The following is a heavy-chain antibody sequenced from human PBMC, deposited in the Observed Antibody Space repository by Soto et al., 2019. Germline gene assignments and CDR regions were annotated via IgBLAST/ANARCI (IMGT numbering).Heavy chain of an antibody. CDR2: IYYSGST. CDR1: GDSITSSRYY. D-gene: IGHD2-2*01. Sequence: QLQLQESGPGVVKPSETLSLTCSVSGDSITSSRYYWGWIRQSPQTGLEWIGSIYYSGSTFYNPSLKSRVTVSVDPSKNQFSLKLTSVSAADTSLYFCARQTASIVRQGDFDYWGQGTLVTVSS. J-gene: IGHJ4*02. CDR3: ARQTASIVRQGDFDY. V-gene: IGHV4-39*01.